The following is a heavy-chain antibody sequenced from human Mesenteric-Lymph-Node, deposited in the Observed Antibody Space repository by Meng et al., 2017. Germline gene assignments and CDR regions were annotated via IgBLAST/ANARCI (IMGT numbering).Heavy chain of an antibody. D-gene: IGHD6-19*01. CDR3: ARKRIAVAGPSYWYFDL. CDR1: GGSFSGYY. CDR2: INHSGST. V-gene: IGHV4-34*01. J-gene: IGHJ2*01. Sequence: QGRLQQWGAGLSKPSETLSLTCAVYGGSFSGYYWSWIRQPPGKGLEWIGEINHSGSTNYNPSLKSRVTISVDTSKNQFSLKLSSVTAADTAVYYCARKRIAVAGPSYWYFDLWGRGTLVTVSS.